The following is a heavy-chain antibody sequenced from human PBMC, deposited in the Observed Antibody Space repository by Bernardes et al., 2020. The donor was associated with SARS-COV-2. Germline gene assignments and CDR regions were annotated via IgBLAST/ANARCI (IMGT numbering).Heavy chain of an antibody. V-gene: IGHV3-15*07. CDR1: GFTFSNAW. Sequence: GGSLRLSCAASGFTFSNAWMNWVRQAPGKGLEWVGHIKRKTDGGTTDYAAPVKGRFTISGDDSKNTMYLQMNSLKTEDTAVYYCTTGAEIYYDSSGFSYYVDFWGQGTLVTVSS. J-gene: IGHJ4*02. D-gene: IGHD3-22*01. CDR2: IKRKTDGGTT. CDR3: TTGAEIYYDSSGFSYYVDF.